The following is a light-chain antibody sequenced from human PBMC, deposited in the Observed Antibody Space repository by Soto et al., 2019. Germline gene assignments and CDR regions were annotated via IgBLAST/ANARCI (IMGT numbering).Light chain of an antibody. J-gene: IGLJ1*01. V-gene: IGLV1-40*01. CDR1: TSNLGAGYD. Sequence: QSVLTQPPSVSGAPGQRVTLSCTGNTSNLGAGYDVHWYQQLPGAAPKLVIFGNRNRPSGVPERFSGSKSGTSASLAITGLQAEDEADYYCSSYAGDSNPYVFGTGTKLTVL. CDR2: GNR. CDR3: SSYAGDSNPYV.